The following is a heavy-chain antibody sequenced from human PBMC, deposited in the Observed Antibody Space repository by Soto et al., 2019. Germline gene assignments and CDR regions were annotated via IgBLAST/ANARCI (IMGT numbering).Heavy chain of an antibody. CDR1: GFSLSTSGVG. V-gene: IGHV2-5*02. CDR3: IQSRCGGDCLQSYASHYYYGMDV. CDR2: IYWDDDK. J-gene: IGHJ6*02. Sequence: QITLKESGPTLVKPTQTLTLTCTFSGFSLSTSGVGVGWIRQPPGKALEWLALIYWDDDKRYSPSLRSRLTINKDTSKNHVVLTMTNMDPVDTATYYCIQSRCGGDCLQSYASHYYYGMDVWGQGTTVTVSS. D-gene: IGHD2-21*02.